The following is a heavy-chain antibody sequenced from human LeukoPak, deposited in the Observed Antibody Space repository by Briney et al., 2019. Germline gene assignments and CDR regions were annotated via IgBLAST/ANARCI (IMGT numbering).Heavy chain of an antibody. CDR1: GGSFSSYY. CDR3: ARASVPVAPLYYYYYMDV. Sequence: SETLSLTCTVSGGSFSSYYWSWLRQPPGKGLEWIGYIYYSGSTNYNPSLKSRVTISVDTSKNQFSLKLSSVTAADTAVYYCARASVPVAPLYYYYYMDVWGKGTTVTVSS. V-gene: IGHV4-59*01. CDR2: IYYSGST. J-gene: IGHJ6*03. D-gene: IGHD2-15*01.